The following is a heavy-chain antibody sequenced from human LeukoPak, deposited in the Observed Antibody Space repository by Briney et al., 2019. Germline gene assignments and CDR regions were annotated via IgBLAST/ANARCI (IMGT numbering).Heavy chain of an antibody. Sequence: SETLSLTCTVSGGSISSYYWSWIRQPPGKGLEWIGYIYYSGSTNYNPSLKSRVTISVDTSKNQFSLKLSSVTAADTAVYYCAGHVVYYGSGTYYFDYWGQGTLVTVSS. V-gene: IGHV4-59*08. D-gene: IGHD3-10*01. CDR2: IYYSGST. J-gene: IGHJ4*02. CDR3: AGHVVYYGSGTYYFDY. CDR1: GGSISSYY.